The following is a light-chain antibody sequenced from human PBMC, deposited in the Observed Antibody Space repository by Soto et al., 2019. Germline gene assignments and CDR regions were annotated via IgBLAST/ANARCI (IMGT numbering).Light chain of an antibody. CDR1: SSDVGNYDF. V-gene: IGLV2-23*02. CDR3: CSYARSSTWV. CDR2: EVN. Sequence: QSVLTQPASVSGSPGQSITISCTGTSSDVGNYDFVSWYQQHPGKAPKLMIYEVNKWPSGVSNRFSGSKSGNTASLTISGLQAEDEGDYYCCSYARSSTWVFGGGTKVTVL. J-gene: IGLJ3*02.